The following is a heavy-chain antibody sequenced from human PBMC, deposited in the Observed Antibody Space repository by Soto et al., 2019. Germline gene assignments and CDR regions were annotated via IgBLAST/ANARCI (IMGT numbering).Heavy chain of an antibody. CDR3: SRGLGGTAMVWLDY. CDR2: IYCSGYT. V-gene: IGHV4-59*01. D-gene: IGHD5-18*01. Sequence: SETLSLTCTVSGGSISSYYWSWIRQPPGKGLEWIGYIYCSGYTNYNPSLKSRVTISVDTSKNQFSLKLSSVTAADTAVYYCSRGLGGTAMVWLDYWGQGTLVTVS. CDR1: GGSISSYY. J-gene: IGHJ4*02.